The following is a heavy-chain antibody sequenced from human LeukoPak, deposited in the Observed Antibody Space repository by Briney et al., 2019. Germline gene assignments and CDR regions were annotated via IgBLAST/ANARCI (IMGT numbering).Heavy chain of an antibody. CDR2: ISSSGSTI. CDR1: GFTFSDYY. D-gene: IGHD3-10*01. Sequence: GGSLRLSCAASGFTFSDYYMSWIRQAPGKGLEWVSYISSSGSTIYYADSVKGRFTISRDNAKNSLYLQMNSLRAEDTAVYCCARARPRGVNYFDYWGQGTLVTVSS. J-gene: IGHJ4*02. V-gene: IGHV3-11*01. CDR3: ARARPRGVNYFDY.